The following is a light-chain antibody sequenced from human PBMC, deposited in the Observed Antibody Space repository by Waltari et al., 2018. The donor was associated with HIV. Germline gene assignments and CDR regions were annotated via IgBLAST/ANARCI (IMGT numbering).Light chain of an antibody. Sequence: QSALTQPRSVSGSPGQSVTISCSGASRDVGGYSYVSWYKQHPGKAPKFMMYEVNKRPSGVPDRFSGSKSGNTASLTISGLQAEDEADYYCCSYTGTYTFVFGGGTKLTVL. CDR3: CSYTGTYTFV. J-gene: IGLJ2*01. V-gene: IGLV2-11*01. CDR2: EVN. CDR1: SRDVGGYSY.